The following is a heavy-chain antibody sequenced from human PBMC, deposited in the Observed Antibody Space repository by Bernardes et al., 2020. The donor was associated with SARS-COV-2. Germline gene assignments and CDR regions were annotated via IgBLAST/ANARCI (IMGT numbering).Heavy chain of an antibody. J-gene: IGHJ3*02. V-gene: IGHV1-24*01. CDR3: ATENPEGTVTTYCSGGSCYVRKRSNAFDI. Sequence: ASVKVSCKVSGYTLTELSMHWVRQAPGKGLEWMGGFDPEDGETIYAQKFQGRVTMTEDTSTDTAYMELSSLRSEDTAVYYCATENPEGTVTTYCSGGSCYVRKRSNAFDIWGQGTMVTVSS. CDR2: FDPEDGET. CDR1: GYTLTELS. D-gene: IGHD2-15*01.